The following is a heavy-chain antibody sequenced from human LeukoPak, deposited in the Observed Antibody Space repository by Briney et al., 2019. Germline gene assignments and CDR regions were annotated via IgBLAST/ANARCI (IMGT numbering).Heavy chain of an antibody. D-gene: IGHD2/OR15-2a*01. V-gene: IGHV4-59*08. Sequence: SETLSLTCTVSGDSISSYYWSWIRQPPGKGLEWIGYIYYSGSTNYNPSLKSRVTISVDTSKNQFSLKLSSVTAADTAVYYCARHKNPGWFDPWGQGTLVTVSS. J-gene: IGHJ5*02. CDR1: GDSISSYY. CDR2: IYYSGST. CDR3: ARHKNPGWFDP.